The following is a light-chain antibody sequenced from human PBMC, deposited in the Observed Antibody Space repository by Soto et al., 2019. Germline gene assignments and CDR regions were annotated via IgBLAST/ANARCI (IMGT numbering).Light chain of an antibody. CDR3: QQDYNLPLT. CDR1: QSVRSN. J-gene: IGKJ4*01. CDR2: GAS. Sequence: EIVMTQSPATLSVSPGERATLSCRASQSVRSNLAWYQQKPGQAPRLLIYGASTRATSIPARFSGSGSGTDFTLTISSLQPEDFAVYYCQQDYNLPLTFGGGTKVDIK. V-gene: IGKV3D-15*02.